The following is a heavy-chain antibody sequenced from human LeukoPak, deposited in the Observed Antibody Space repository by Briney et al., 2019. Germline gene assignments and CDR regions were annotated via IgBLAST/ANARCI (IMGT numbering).Heavy chain of an antibody. Sequence: PGGSLRLSCAASGFTFSSYSMNWVRQAPGKGLEWVSSISSSSSYIYYADSVKGRFTISRDNAKNSLYLQMNSLRAEDTAVYYCASVVGFDFWSGYSAHTYYFDYWGQGTLVTVSS. CDR2: ISSSSSYI. D-gene: IGHD3-3*01. CDR1: GFTFSSYS. V-gene: IGHV3-21*01. CDR3: ASVVGFDFWSGYSAHTYYFDY. J-gene: IGHJ4*02.